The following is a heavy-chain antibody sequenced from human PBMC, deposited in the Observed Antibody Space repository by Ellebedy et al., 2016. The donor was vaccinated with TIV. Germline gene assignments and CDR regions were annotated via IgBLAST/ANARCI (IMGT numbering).Heavy chain of an antibody. CDR1: GYTLIELS. D-gene: IGHD3-3*01. V-gene: IGHV1-24*01. J-gene: IGHJ4*02. CDR2: FDPEDGET. CDR3: ARFGVENGYLEY. Sequence: ASVKVSCKVSGYTLIELSMHWVRQAPGKGLEWMGGFDPEDGETIYAQKFQGRVTISVDQSTDTAYMELSGLRSEDTAVFYCARFGVENGYLEYWGQGTLVIVSS.